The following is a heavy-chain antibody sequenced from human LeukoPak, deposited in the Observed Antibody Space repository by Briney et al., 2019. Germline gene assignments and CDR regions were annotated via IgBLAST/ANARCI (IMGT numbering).Heavy chain of an antibody. Sequence: GGSLRLSCAASGFTFSSYWMNWARQAPGKGLEWVASINHNGNVNYYVDSVKGRFTISRDNAKNSLYLQMSNLRAEDTAVYFCARDHPTYYYGSGTNVWGQGTTVTVSS. J-gene: IGHJ6*02. CDR1: GFTFSSYW. CDR2: INHNGNVN. CDR3: ARDHPTYYYGSGTNV. D-gene: IGHD3-10*01. V-gene: IGHV3-7*03.